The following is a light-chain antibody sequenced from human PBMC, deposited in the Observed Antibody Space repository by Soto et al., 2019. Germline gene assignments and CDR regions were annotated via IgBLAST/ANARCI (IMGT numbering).Light chain of an antibody. CDR3: SSYTSSSTYV. CDR2: EVS. J-gene: IGLJ1*01. Sequence: QSVLTQPASVSGSPGQSITISCTGTSSDVGSYKYVSWFQQHPGKAPKLMIYEVSNRPSGVSNRFSGSKSGNTASLTISGPQAEDEADYYCSSYTSSSTYVFGTGTKVTVL. V-gene: IGLV2-14*01. CDR1: SSDVGSYKY.